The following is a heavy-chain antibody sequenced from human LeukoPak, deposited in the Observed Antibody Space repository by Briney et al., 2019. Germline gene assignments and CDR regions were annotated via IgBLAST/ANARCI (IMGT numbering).Heavy chain of an antibody. CDR3: ARNAAVATSRSWFDP. Sequence: PSETLSLTCTVSGGSISNYYWSWIRQPPGKGLEWIGYAYYSGSTNYNPSLESRVTMSVDTSKNKFTLKLSSATAADTAVYYCARNAAVATSRSWFDPWGQGSLVTVSS. CDR2: AYYSGST. V-gene: IGHV4-59*08. CDR1: GGSISNYY. D-gene: IGHD6-19*01. J-gene: IGHJ5*02.